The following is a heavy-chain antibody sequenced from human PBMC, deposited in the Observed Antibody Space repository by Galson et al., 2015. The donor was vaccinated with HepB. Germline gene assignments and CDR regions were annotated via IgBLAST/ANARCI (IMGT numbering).Heavy chain of an antibody. CDR3: AAGGGSYYGGRAEYFHH. D-gene: IGHD4-23*01. Sequence: SLRLSCAASGFTFTDYYMSWVRQAPGKGLQWVATIRQDGSQKFYLDSVKGRFTISRDNAKNSLYLQMNSLRAEDTAVYHCAAGGGSYYGGRAEYFHHWGQGTLVTVSS. J-gene: IGHJ1*01. V-gene: IGHV3-7*01. CDR1: GFTFTDYY. CDR2: IRQDGSQK.